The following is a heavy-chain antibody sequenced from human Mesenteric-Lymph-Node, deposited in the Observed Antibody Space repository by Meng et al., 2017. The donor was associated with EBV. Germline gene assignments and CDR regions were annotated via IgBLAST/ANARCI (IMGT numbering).Heavy chain of an antibody. CDR2: INHSGST. CDR3: AREARSSGYHPGIGP. J-gene: IGHJ5*02. CDR1: GGFFSGYY. V-gene: IGHV4-34*02. D-gene: IGHD3-22*01. Sequence: QVQLQQWGAGLLKPPETLSLTCAVYGGFFSGYYWSWIRQSPGKGLEWIGEINHSGSTNYNPSLKSRVTISVDTSKNQFSLKLTSVTAADTAVYYCAREARSSGYHPGIGPWGQGTMVTVSS.